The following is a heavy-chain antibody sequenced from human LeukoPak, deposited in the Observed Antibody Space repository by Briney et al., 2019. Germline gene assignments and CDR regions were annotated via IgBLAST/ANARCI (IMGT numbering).Heavy chain of an antibody. J-gene: IGHJ4*02. Sequence: GGSLRLSCAASGFTFSSYSMNWVRQAPGKGLEWVSSISSSSRYIYHADSVKGRFTISRDNAKNSLYLQMNSLRAEDTAVYYCARDLGADDSSGLTRDYWGQGTLVTVSS. CDR2: ISSSSRYI. CDR3: ARDLGADDSSGLTRDY. D-gene: IGHD3-22*01. V-gene: IGHV3-21*01. CDR1: GFTFSSYS.